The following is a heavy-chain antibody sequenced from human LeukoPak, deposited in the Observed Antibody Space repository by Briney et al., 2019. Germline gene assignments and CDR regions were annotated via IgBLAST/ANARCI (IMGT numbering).Heavy chain of an antibody. CDR3: ARGRYYDSSGYYSFGYYYYGMDV. CDR1: GFTFSSYD. J-gene: IGHJ6*02. D-gene: IGHD3-22*01. CDR2: ISTAGDT. V-gene: IGHV3-13*01. Sequence: GGSLRLSCAASGFTFSSYDLHWVRQATGKGLEWVSAISTAGDTYYPGSVKGRFTISRENAKNSLYLQMNSLRAGDTAVYYCARGRYYDSSGYYSFGYYYYGMDVWGQGTTVTVSS.